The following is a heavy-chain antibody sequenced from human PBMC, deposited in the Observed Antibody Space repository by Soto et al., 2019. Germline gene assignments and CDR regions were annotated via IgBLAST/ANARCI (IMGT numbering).Heavy chain of an antibody. CDR1: GYTFPKYG. CDR3: VRDLDGSGAYYTDF. J-gene: IGHJ4*02. V-gene: IGHV1-18*01. Sequence: ASVKVSCKASGYTFPKYGITWVRQAPGQGLEWMGWISAYKTNIKYAQKFQGRVTLTTDTSTSTAYMELRSLRSDDTAIYYCVRDLDGSGAYYTDFWGQGTLVTVSS. CDR2: ISAYKTNI. D-gene: IGHD3-10*01.